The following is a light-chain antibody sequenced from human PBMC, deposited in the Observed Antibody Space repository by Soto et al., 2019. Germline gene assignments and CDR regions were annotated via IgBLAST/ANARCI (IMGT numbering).Light chain of an antibody. Sequence: QSALTQPASVSESPGQSITISCIGTSTDVGGYDHVSWYQQHPGKAPKVIISEVSNRPSGVSTRFSGSKSGNTASLTISGLQTEDDADYYCSSYTSATTWVFGGGTKLTVL. CDR3: SSYTSATTWV. CDR2: EVS. V-gene: IGLV2-14*01. CDR1: STDVGGYDH. J-gene: IGLJ3*02.